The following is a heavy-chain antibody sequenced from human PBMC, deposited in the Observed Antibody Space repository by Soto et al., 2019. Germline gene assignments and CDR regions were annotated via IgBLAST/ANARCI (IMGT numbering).Heavy chain of an antibody. CDR2: IKSKTDGGTT. J-gene: IGHJ4*02. CDR3: TTGPPGIVVVITSDY. Sequence: GGSLRLSCAASGFTFSNAWMNWVRQAPGKGLEWVGRIKSKTDGGTTDYAAPVKGRFTISRDDSKNTLYLQMNSLKTEDTAVYYCTTGPPGIVVVITSDYWGQGTLVTVSS. D-gene: IGHD3-22*01. V-gene: IGHV3-15*07. CDR1: GFTFSNAW.